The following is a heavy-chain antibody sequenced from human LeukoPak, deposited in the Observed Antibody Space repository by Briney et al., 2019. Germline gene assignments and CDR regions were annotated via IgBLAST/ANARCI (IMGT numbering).Heavy chain of an antibody. J-gene: IGHJ5*02. D-gene: IGHD3-22*01. CDR2: IIPIFGTA. V-gene: IGHV1-69*05. CDR1: GGTFSSYA. Sequence: ASVKVSCKASGGTFSSYAISWVLQAPGQGLEWMGGIIPIFGTANYAQKFQGRVTITTDESTSTAYMELSSLRSEDTAVYYCARDRYDSSQGPFDPWGQGTLVTVSS. CDR3: ARDRYDSSQGPFDP.